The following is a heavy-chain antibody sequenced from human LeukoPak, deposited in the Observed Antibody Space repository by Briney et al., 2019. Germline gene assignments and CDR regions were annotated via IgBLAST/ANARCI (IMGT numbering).Heavy chain of an antibody. CDR2: ISSNGGST. CDR1: GFTFSSYA. J-gene: IGHJ2*01. V-gene: IGHV3-64D*06. D-gene: IGHD3-10*01. CDR3: VKDLGGSGSYYPKYGWYFDL. Sequence: PGGSLRLSCSASGFTFSSYAMHWVRQAPGKGLEYVSAISSNGGSTYYADSVKGRFTISRDNSKNTLYLQMSSLRAEDTAVYYCVKDLGGSGSYYPKYGWYFDLWGRGTLVTVSS.